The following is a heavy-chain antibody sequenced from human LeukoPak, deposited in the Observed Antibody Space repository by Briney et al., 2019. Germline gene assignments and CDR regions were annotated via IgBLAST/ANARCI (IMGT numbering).Heavy chain of an antibody. CDR3: ARDTGGGWNVD. CDR2: IYYSGST. J-gene: IGHJ4*02. V-gene: IGHV4-61*01. CDR1: GGSVSSGSYY. D-gene: IGHD1-1*01. Sequence: PSETLSLTCTVSGGSVSSGSYYWSWIRQPPGKGLEWIGYIYYSGSTNYNPSLKSRVTISVDTSKNQFSLKLSSVTAADTAVYYSARDTGGGWNVDWGQGTLVTVSS.